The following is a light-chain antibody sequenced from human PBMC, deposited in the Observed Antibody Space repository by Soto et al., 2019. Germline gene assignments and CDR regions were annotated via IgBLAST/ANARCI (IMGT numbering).Light chain of an antibody. CDR3: QYQGS. J-gene: IGKJ4*01. CDR1: QSVSRRY. CDR2: DVS. V-gene: IGKV3-20*01. Sequence: IVLTQSQDTLSLSPGQRATLSCRASQSVSRRYLTWYQQKPGQAPILLIYDVSERVSDIPDRFSGSGSGTDFTLTINRLGPEDVAVYYCQYQGSFGGGTKVEIK.